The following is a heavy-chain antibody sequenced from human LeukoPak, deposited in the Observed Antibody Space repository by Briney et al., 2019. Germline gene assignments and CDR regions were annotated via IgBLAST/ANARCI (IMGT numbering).Heavy chain of an antibody. Sequence: ASVKVSCKASGYTFTSYGYSWVRQAPGQGLEWMGWMNPVSGNAGSAQKFQGRVTLTGDTSISTAYMELSSLRSDDTAVYYCARAPMGTAALYWGQGTLVTVSS. CDR2: MNPVSGNA. CDR1: GYTFTSYG. J-gene: IGHJ4*02. V-gene: IGHV1-8*01. D-gene: IGHD2-2*01. CDR3: ARAPMGTAALY.